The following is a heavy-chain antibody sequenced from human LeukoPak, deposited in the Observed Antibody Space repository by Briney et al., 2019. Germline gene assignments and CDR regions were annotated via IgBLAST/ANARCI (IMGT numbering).Heavy chain of an antibody. CDR2: IYYSGST. CDR3: ARWKGYCSSTSCSHGFDY. J-gene: IGHJ4*02. D-gene: IGHD2-2*01. CDR1: GGSISSGGYY. V-gene: IGHV4-30-4*08. Sequence: SETLSLTCTVSGGSISSGGYYWSWIPQHPGKGLEWIGYIYYSGSTYYNPSLKSRVTISVDTSKNQFSLKLSSVTAADTAVYYCARWKGYCSSTSCSHGFDYWGQGTLVTVSS.